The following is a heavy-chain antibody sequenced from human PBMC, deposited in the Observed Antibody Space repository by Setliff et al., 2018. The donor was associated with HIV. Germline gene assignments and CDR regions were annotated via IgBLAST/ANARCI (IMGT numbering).Heavy chain of an antibody. V-gene: IGHV4-61*02. J-gene: IGHJ1*01. CDR1: GCSISSGSYY. CDR3: ARDLGVEYFQH. CDR2: IYTSGST. Sequence: PSETLSLTFTVSGCSISSGSYYWSWIRQPAGKGLEWIGRIYTSGSTNYNPSLKSRVTISVDTSKNQFSLKLSSVTAADTAVYYCARDLGVEYFQHWGQGTLVTVSS.